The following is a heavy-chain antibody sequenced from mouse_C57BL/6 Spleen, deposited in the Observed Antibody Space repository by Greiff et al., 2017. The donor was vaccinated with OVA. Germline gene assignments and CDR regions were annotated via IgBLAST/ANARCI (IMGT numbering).Heavy chain of an antibody. Sequence: QVQLQQSGPELVKPGASVKLSCKASGYAFSSYWMNWVKQRPGQGLEWIGRIYPGDGDTNYNGKFKGKATLTADKSSSTAYMQLSSLTSEDSAVYFCAGYRVLYAMDYWGQGTSVTVSS. CDR2: IYPGDGDT. V-gene: IGHV1-82*01. CDR3: AGYRVLYAMDY. D-gene: IGHD2-12*01. CDR1: GYAFSSYW. J-gene: IGHJ4*01.